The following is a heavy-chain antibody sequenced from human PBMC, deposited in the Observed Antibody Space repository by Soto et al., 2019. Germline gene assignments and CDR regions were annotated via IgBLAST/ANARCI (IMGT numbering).Heavy chain of an antibody. Sequence: QVQLVQSGAEVKKPGASVKVSCKASGYTVTSYAMHWVRQAPGQRLEWMGWINAGNGNTKYSQKFQGRVTITRDTSASTAYMELSSLRSEDTAVYYCARSIVRYFDWLFFDYWCQGTLVTVSS. CDR1: GYTVTSYA. J-gene: IGHJ4*02. CDR3: ARSIVRYFDWLFFDY. V-gene: IGHV1-3*01. CDR2: INAGNGNT. D-gene: IGHD3-9*01.